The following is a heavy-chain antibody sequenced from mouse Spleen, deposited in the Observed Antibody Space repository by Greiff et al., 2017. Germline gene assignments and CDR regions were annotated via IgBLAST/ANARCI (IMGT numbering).Heavy chain of an antibody. J-gene: IGHJ2*01. D-gene: IGHD1-1*01. V-gene: IGHV1-54*01. CDR3: ARELFDY. CDR2: INPGSGGT. CDR1: GYTFSSYW. Sequence: QVQLQQSGAELMKPGASVKISCKATGYTFSSYWIEWVKQRPGQGLEWIGVINPGSGGTNYNEKFKGKATLTADKSSSTAYMQLSSLTSDDSAVYFCARELFDYWGQGTTLTVSS.